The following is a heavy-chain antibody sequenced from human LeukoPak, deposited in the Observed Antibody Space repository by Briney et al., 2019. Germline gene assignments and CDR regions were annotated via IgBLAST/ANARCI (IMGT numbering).Heavy chain of an antibody. V-gene: IGHV3-21*01. Sequence: GGSLRLSCAASGFTFSSYSMNWVRLAPGKGLEWVSSISSSSSYIYYADSVKGRFTISRDNAKNSLYLQMNSLRAEDTAVYYCARVTEAPYYFDYWGQGTLVTVSS. CDR3: ARVTEAPYYFDY. CDR1: GFTFSSYS. CDR2: ISSSSSYI. J-gene: IGHJ4*02.